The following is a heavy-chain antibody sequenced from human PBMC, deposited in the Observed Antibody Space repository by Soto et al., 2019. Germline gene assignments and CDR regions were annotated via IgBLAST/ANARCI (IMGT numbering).Heavy chain of an antibody. CDR3: AKVLDYIWGSYRSDSDY. Sequence: EVQLLESGGGLVQPGGSLRLSCAASGFTFSSYAMSWVRQAPGKGLEWVSAISGSGGSTYYADSVKGRFTISRDNSKNTLYLQMNSLRAEDTAVYYCAKVLDYIWGSYRSDSDYWGQGTLVTVSS. D-gene: IGHD3-16*02. CDR2: ISGSGGST. J-gene: IGHJ4*02. CDR1: GFTFSSYA. V-gene: IGHV3-23*01.